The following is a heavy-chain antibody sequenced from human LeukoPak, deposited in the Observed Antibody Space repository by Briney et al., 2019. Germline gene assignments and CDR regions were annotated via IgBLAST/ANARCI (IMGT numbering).Heavy chain of an antibody. D-gene: IGHD3-22*01. Sequence: PGGSLRLSCAASGFTFSGYEMNWVRKAPGKGLEWVSYISSSGYGIYYADSVKGRFTISRDNAKNSLYLQMNTLRAEDTAVCYCARDRPYDSIGDPIDYWGQGTLVTVSS. CDR1: GFTFSGYE. J-gene: IGHJ4*02. CDR2: ISSSGYGI. CDR3: ARDRPYDSIGDPIDY. V-gene: IGHV3-48*03.